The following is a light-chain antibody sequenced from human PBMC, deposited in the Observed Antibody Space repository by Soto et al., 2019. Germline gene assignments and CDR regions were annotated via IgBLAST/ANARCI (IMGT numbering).Light chain of an antibody. CDR3: QTWGTGLLV. J-gene: IGLJ3*02. CDR1: SGHSSYA. Sequence: QLVLTQSPSASASLGASVKLTCTLSSGHSSYAIAWHQQQPEKGPRYLMKLNSDGSHSKGDGIPDRFSGSSSGAERYLTISSLQSEYEADDYCQTWGTGLLVFGGGTKLTVL. CDR2: LNSDGSH. V-gene: IGLV4-69*01.